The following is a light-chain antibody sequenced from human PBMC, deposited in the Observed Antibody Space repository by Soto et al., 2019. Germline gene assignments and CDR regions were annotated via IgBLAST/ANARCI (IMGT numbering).Light chain of an antibody. CDR3: LSFDSSLSVV. V-gene: IGLV1-40*01. CDR1: SSNIGAGYD. Sequence: QSVLTQPLSVSGAPGQRVTISSTGSSSNIGAGYDVHWYQQLPGRAPKLLIYGNTNRPSGVPDRFSGSKSGTSASLAITGLQAEYEADYYCLSFDSSLSVVFGGGTKLTVL. J-gene: IGLJ2*01. CDR2: GNT.